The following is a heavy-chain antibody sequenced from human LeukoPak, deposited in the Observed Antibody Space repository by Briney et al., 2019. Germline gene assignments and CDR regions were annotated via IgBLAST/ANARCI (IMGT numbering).Heavy chain of an antibody. Sequence: ASVKVSCKASGYTFTNYGMNWVRQATGQGLEWMGWMNPNSGNTGYAQKFQGRVTITRNTSISTAYMELNSLRAEDTAIYYCAREGAKDDDFWSGYYNPHYWGQGTLVTVSS. V-gene: IGHV1-8*03. J-gene: IGHJ4*02. CDR2: MNPNSGNT. CDR1: GYTFTNYG. D-gene: IGHD3-3*01. CDR3: AREGAKDDDFWSGYYNPHY.